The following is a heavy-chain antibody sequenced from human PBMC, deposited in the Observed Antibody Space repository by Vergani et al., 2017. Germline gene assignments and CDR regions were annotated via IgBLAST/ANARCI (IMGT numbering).Heavy chain of an antibody. CDR1: GGSFSGYY. Sequence: QVQLQQWGAGLLKPSETLSLTCAVYGGSFSGYYWSWIRQPPGKGLEWIGEINHSGSTNYNTSLKTRVTISVDTSKYQFSLNLSSVTAADTAVYYCARRRQRLPYNWFDPWGQGTLVTVSS. V-gene: IGHV4-34*01. D-gene: IGHD6-25*01. J-gene: IGHJ5*02. CDR2: INHSGST. CDR3: ARRRQRLPYNWFDP.